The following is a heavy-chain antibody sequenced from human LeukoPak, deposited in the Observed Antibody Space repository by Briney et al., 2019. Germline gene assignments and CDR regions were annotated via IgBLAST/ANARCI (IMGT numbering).Heavy chain of an antibody. CDR2: INPNSGGT. V-gene: IGHV1-2*02. J-gene: IGHJ5*02. Sequence: ASVKVSCKASGYTFTGYYMHWVRQAPGQGLEWMGWINPNSGGTNYAQKFQGRVTMTRDTSISTAYMELSRLRSDDTAVYYCARGAAARPRWFDPWGQGTLVTVSS. CDR1: GYTFTGYY. D-gene: IGHD6-6*01. CDR3: ARGAAARPRWFDP.